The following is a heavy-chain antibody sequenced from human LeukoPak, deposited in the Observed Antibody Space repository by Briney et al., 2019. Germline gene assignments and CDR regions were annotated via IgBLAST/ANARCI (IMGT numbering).Heavy chain of an antibody. CDR3: ARDAGPVWFGSYYYGMDV. CDR2: IYSGGST. Sequence: GGSLRLSCAASGFTVSSNYMSWVRQAPGKGLEWASVIYSGGSTYYADSVKGRFTISRDNSKNTLYLQMNSLRAEDTAVYYCARDAGPVWFGSYYYGMDVWGQGTTVTVSS. V-gene: IGHV3-66*01. J-gene: IGHJ6*02. CDR1: GFTVSSNY. D-gene: IGHD3-10*01.